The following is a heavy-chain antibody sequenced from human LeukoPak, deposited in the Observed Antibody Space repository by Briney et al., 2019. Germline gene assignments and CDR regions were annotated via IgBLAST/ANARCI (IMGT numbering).Heavy chain of an antibody. J-gene: IGHJ3*02. D-gene: IGHD5-12*01. CDR3: ARSGYSGYDGRAFDI. V-gene: IGHV3-7*01. CDR2: MNRDGSEK. Sequence: GGSLRLSCAASGFTFSSYWMSWVRQAPGKGLEWVANMNRDGSEKNYVDSIKGRFTISRDNAANSLYLQMNSLRVEDTAVYYCARSGYSGYDGRAFDIWGQGTMVTVSS. CDR1: GFTFSSYW.